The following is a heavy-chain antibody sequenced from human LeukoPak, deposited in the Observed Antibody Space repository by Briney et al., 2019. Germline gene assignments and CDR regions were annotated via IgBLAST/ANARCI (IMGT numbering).Heavy chain of an antibody. CDR3: ARVTAYSSSPFYYYYYYMDV. D-gene: IGHD6-13*01. CDR1: GYTFTGYY. CDR2: INPDSGGT. Sequence: ASVKVSCKASGYTFTGYYIHWVRQAPGQGLEWMGRINPDSGGTNYAQKFQGRVTMTRDTSISTAYMELSRLRSDDTAVYYCARVTAYSSSPFYYYYYYMDVWGKGTTVTVSS. J-gene: IGHJ6*03. V-gene: IGHV1-2*06.